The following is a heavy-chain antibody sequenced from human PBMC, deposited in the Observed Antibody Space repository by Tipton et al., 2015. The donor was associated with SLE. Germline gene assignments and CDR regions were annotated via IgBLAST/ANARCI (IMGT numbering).Heavy chain of an antibody. CDR1: GFTFSRYG. D-gene: IGHD3-3*01. Sequence: QLVQSGGGVVQPGGSLRLSCAASGFTFSRYGMHWVRQAPGKGLEWVAFIRYDSSNKYHADSVQGRFTISRDNAKNSLYLQMNSLRAEDTAVYYCARDVPDFWSSYCDYWGQGTLVTVSS. CDR3: ARDVPDFWSSYCDY. J-gene: IGHJ4*02. V-gene: IGHV3-30*02. CDR2: IRYDSSNK.